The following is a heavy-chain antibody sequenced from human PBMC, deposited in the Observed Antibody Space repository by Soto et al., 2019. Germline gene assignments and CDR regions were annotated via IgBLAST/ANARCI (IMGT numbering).Heavy chain of an antibody. V-gene: IGHV3-48*02. Sequence: GXSLRLSFAASGFTLSSYSLNWFRQAPVKVLEWVSYISSSSSTIYYADSVKGRFTISRDNAKNSLYLQMNSLRDEDTAVYYCARGLSSSPNWFDPWGQGTLVTVSS. CDR1: GFTLSSYS. J-gene: IGHJ5*02. CDR3: ARGLSSSPNWFDP. D-gene: IGHD2-2*01. CDR2: ISSSSSTI.